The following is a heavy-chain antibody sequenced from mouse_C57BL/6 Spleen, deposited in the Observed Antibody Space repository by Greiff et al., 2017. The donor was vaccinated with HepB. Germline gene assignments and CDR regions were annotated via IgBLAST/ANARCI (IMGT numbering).Heavy chain of an antibody. CDR1: GYTFTDYY. D-gene: IGHD1-1*01. V-gene: IGHV1-26*01. CDR2: INPNNGGT. Sequence: EVQLQQSGPELVKPGASVKISCKASGYTFTDYYMNWVKQSHGKSLEWIGDINPNNGGTSYNQKFKGKATLTVDKSSSTAYMERRSLTSEDSAVYYCARNGYYGSSQYYYAMDYWGQGTSVTVSS. CDR3: ARNGYYGSSQYYYAMDY. J-gene: IGHJ4*01.